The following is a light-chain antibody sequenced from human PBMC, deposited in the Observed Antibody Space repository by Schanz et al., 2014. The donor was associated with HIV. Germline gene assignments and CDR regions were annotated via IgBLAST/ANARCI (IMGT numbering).Light chain of an antibody. J-gene: IGLJ3*02. Sequence: QSALTQPASVSGSPGQSITISCTGTSRDVGGYNYVPWYQHHPGKAPKLMIYDVSNRPSGVSHRFSGSKSGNTASLTISGLQAEDEADYYCSSYAGNNNGVFGGGTKLTVL. CDR1: SRDVGGYNY. CDR3: SSYAGNNNGV. CDR2: DVS. V-gene: IGLV2-14*03.